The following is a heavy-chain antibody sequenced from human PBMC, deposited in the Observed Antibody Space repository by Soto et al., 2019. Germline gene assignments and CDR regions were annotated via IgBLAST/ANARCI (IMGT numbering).Heavy chain of an antibody. Sequence: SQTLSLTCVISGDSVSSNSAAWNWIRRSPSRGLEWLGRTYYRSRWYNDYAVSVRSRVTVNPDTSKNQFSLQLTSVTPEDTAVYYCAGTTSHQWYYMDVWGKGTTVTVSS. CDR1: GDSVSSNSAA. CDR3: AGTTSHQWYYMDV. V-gene: IGHV6-1*01. J-gene: IGHJ6*03. D-gene: IGHD1-7*01. CDR2: TYYRSRWYN.